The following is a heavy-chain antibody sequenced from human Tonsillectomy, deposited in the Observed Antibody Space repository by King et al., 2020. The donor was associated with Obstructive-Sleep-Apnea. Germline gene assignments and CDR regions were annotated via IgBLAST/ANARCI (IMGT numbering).Heavy chain of an antibody. Sequence: VQLVESGGGLVQPGGSLRLSCAASGFTFSSYDMHWVRQATGKGLEWVSAIGTAGDTYYPGSVKGRFTISRENAKNSLYLQMNSLRAGDTAVYYCARSSSGDTAWDPHEGWYFYLWGRGTLVTVSS. CDR1: GFTFSSYD. V-gene: IGHV3-13*04. J-gene: IGHJ2*01. CDR3: ARSSSGDTAWDPHEGWYFYL. D-gene: IGHD5-18*01. CDR2: IGTAGDT.